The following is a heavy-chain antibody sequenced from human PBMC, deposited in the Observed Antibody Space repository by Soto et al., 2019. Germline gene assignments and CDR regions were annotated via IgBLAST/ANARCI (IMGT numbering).Heavy chain of an antibody. J-gene: IGHJ4*02. D-gene: IGHD1-1*01. Sequence: QVQLVESGGGVVQPGRSLRLSCEASGFRFSNHGMHWVGQAQGKGLEWVAVIWSDGNNRYYADSVKGRFTISRDNSKNTVYLQMNSLRAEDTAVYYCVRGDNWNDEASDYWGQGTLVTVSS. CDR3: VRGDNWNDEASDY. CDR2: IWSDGNNR. V-gene: IGHV3-33*01. CDR1: GFRFSNHG.